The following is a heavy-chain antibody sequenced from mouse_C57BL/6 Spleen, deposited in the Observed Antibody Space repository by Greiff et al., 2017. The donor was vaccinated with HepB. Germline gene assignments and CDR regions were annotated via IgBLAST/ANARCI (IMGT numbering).Heavy chain of an antibody. D-gene: IGHD1-1*01. V-gene: IGHV1-55*01. CDR1: GYTFTSYW. J-gene: IGHJ2*01. Sequence: QVQLQQPGAELVKPGASVKMSCKASGYTFTSYWITWVKQRPGQGLEWIGDIYPGSGSTNYNEKFKSKATLTVDTSSSTAYMQLSSLTSEDSAVYYCARTLYYYGSSLDYWGQGTTLTVSS. CDR2: IYPGSGST. CDR3: ARTLYYYGSSLDY.